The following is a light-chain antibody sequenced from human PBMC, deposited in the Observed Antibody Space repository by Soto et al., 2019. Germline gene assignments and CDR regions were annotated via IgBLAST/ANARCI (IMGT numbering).Light chain of an antibody. CDR1: QSLSREL. Sequence: EIVLTQSPGTLSLSPGERATLSCRASQSLSRELLAWYQQNPGQAPRLLIYASSRSATDIPDRFSGSGSGTELTLNIRRLEPEDFAVYYCQHYTNSPWTFGQATKVEIK. CDR3: QHYTNSPWT. CDR2: ASS. J-gene: IGKJ1*01. V-gene: IGKV3-20*01.